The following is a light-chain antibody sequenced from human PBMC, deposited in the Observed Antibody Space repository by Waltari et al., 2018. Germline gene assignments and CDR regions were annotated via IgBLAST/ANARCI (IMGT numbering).Light chain of an antibody. J-gene: IGKJ1*01. CDR3: LQDFNYPWT. CDR1: QRIRDG. V-gene: IGKV1-6*01. CDR2: AAS. Sequence: AIQKTQSPSSLSASIGDRVTITCRASQRIRDGLAWFQQKPGKAPKLLIYAASTLESGVPSRFSGSGSGTEFTLTISSLQPEDFATYYCLQDFNYPWTFGQGTKVEIK.